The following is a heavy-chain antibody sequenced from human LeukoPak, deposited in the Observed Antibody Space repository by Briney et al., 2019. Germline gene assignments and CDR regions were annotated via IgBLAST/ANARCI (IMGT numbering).Heavy chain of an antibody. Sequence: SQTLSLTCTVSGGSISSGSYYWSWIRQPAGKGLEWIGRIYTSGSTNYNPSLKSRVTISVDTSKHQFSLKLSSVTAADTAVYYCARGNWFDPWGQGTLVTVSS. J-gene: IGHJ5*02. V-gene: IGHV4-61*02. CDR2: IYTSGST. CDR1: GGSISSGSYY. CDR3: ARGNWFDP.